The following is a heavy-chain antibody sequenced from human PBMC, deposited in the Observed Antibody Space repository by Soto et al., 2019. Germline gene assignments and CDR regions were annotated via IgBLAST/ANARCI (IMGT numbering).Heavy chain of an antibody. Sequence: HPGGSLRLSCASSGFTFSSYAMSWVRQAPGKGLEWVSAISGSGGSTYYADSVKGRFTISRDNSKNTLYLQMNSLRAEDTAVYYYANQIYYYYSSGYSHDAFDIWGQGTMVTVSS. D-gene: IGHD3-22*01. V-gene: IGHV3-23*01. CDR3: ANQIYYYYSSGYSHDAFDI. CDR2: ISGSGGST. J-gene: IGHJ3*02. CDR1: GFTFSSYA.